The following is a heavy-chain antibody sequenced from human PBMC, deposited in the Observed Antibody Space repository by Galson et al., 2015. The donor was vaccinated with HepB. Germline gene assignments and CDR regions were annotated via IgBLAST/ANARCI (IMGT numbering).Heavy chain of an antibody. D-gene: IGHD3-22*01. CDR2: ISSSSSYI. V-gene: IGHV3-21*01. Sequence: SLRLSCAASGFTFSSYSMNWVRQAPGKGLEWVSSISSSSSYIYYADSLKGRFTISRDNAKNSLYLQMNSLRAEDTAVYYCARTITGSIVVVSLFDYWGQGTLVTVSS. CDR1: GFTFSSYS. CDR3: ARTITGSIVVVSLFDY. J-gene: IGHJ4*02.